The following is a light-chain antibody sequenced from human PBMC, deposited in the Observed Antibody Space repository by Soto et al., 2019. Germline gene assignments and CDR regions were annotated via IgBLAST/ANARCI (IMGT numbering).Light chain of an antibody. CDR3: MQGLQTWT. CDR1: QSLLHSDGYNY. CDR2: LGS. J-gene: IGKJ1*01. Sequence: DTVMTQSPLSLPVTPGEPASISCRSSQSLLHSDGYNYLDWYLQKPGQSPQLLIYLGSNRASGVPDRFSGSGSGTDFTLKISRVEAEDVGVYYCMQGLQTWTFGQGTKVDIK. V-gene: IGKV2-28*01.